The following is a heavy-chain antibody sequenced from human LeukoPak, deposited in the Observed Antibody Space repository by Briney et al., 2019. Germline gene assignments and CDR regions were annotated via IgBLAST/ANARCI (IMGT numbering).Heavy chain of an antibody. V-gene: IGHV1-2*02. J-gene: IGHJ4*02. CDR2: INPNSGGT. CDR1: GYTFTGYY. D-gene: IGHD5-12*01. CDR3: ARYIVATSPFHY. Sequence: ASVKVSCKASGYTFTGYYMHWVRQAPGQGLEWMGWINPNSGGTNYAQKFQGRVTMTRDTSISTAYMELSRLRSDDTAVYYCARYIVATSPFHYWGQGTLVTVSS.